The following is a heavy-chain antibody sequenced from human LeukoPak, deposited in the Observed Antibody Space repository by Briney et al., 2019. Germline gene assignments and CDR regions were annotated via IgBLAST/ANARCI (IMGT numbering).Heavy chain of an antibody. Sequence: SQTLSLTCTVSGGSISSGDYYWSWIRQPPGKGLEWIGYIYYSGSTYYNPSLKSRVTISVDTSKNQFSLKLSSVTAADTAVYYCARQVQCSGGSCYYFDYWGQGTLVTVSS. V-gene: IGHV4-30-4*01. J-gene: IGHJ4*02. CDR2: IYYSGST. CDR3: ARQVQCSGGSCYYFDY. D-gene: IGHD2-15*01. CDR1: GGSISSGDYY.